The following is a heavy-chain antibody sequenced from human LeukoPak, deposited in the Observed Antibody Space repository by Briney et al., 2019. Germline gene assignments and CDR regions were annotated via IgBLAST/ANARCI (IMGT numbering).Heavy chain of an antibody. CDR3: ARDRSDSWINFDF. V-gene: IGHV3-21*01. D-gene: IGHD6-13*01. J-gene: IGHJ4*02. Sequence: GGSLRLSCAASGFDFSTFAINWVRQAPGKGLEWVSSISTTSTYIFYADSLKGRFTISRDNAKNSLYLQMNSLRAEDTAVYYCARDRSDSWINFDFWGQGTLVTVSS. CDR1: GFDFSTFA. CDR2: ISTTSTYI.